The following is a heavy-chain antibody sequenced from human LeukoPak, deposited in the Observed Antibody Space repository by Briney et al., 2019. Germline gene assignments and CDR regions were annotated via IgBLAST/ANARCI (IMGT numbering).Heavy chain of an antibody. CDR2: IYYSGST. V-gene: IGHV4-39*01. CDR1: GGSISSSSYY. Sequence: SETLSLTCTVSGGSISSSSYYWGWIRQPPGKGLEWIGSIYYSGSTYYNPSLKSRVTISVDTSTNQFSLKLSSVTAADTAVYYCARHRDDYGGPLGYWGQGTLVTVSS. J-gene: IGHJ4*02. CDR3: ARHRDDYGGPLGY. D-gene: IGHD4-23*01.